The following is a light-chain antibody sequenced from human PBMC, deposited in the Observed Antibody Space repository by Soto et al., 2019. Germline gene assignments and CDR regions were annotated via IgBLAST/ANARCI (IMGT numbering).Light chain of an antibody. CDR3: SSYAGRYSVV. Sequence: QSALTQPRSVSGSPGQSVTLSCTGTSSDVGGYNFVSWYQQHPGKAPKVTIYDVSQRPSGVPDRFSGSKSGNTASLTISGLQAEDEDDYYCSSYAGRYSVVFGGGTELTVL. CDR2: DVS. CDR1: SSDVGGYNF. V-gene: IGLV2-11*01. J-gene: IGLJ2*01.